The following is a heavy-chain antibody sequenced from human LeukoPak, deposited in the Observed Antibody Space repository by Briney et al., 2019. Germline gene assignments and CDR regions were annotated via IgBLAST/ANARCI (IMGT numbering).Heavy chain of an antibody. CDR3: ARYGINWNYVDY. Sequence: GGALRLSCAASGFTFSSYAMHWVRQAPGKGLERVAVISYDGSNKYYADSVKGRFTISRDNSKNTLYLRMNSLRAEDTAVYYCARYGINWNYVDYWGQGTLVTVSS. J-gene: IGHJ4*02. D-gene: IGHD1-20*01. CDR1: GFTFSSYA. V-gene: IGHV3-30-3*01. CDR2: ISYDGSNK.